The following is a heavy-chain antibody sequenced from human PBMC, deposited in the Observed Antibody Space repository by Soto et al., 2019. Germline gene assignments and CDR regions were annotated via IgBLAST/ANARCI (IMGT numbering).Heavy chain of an antibody. V-gene: IGHV4-59*01. CDR1: GGSIRSYY. J-gene: IGHJ4*02. CDR3: ALRTMAAETDY. D-gene: IGHD6-13*01. Sequence: SETLSLTCTVSGGSIRSYYCSWIRQSPGKGLEWIGYIYYSGSTYYNPSLKSRVAISVDTSKNQFSLKLSSVTAADTAVYYCALRTMAAETDYWGQGTLVTVSS. CDR2: IYYSGST.